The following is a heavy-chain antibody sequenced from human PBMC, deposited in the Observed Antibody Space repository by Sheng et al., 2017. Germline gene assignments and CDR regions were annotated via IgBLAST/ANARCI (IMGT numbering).Heavy chain of an antibody. CDR2: ISGSDGST. CDR3: TKGQYCSTTSCRRMTYYYYYMDV. V-gene: IGHV3-23*01. D-gene: IGHD2-2*01. CDR1: GFTFSKYA. Sequence: DVQLLESGGGLVQPGGSLRLSCTTSGFTFSKYAMSWVRQTPGKGLEWVSTISGSDGSTYYADSVKGRFTIFRDSFKNTLYLQMRGLRAEDTAIYYCTKGQYCSTTSCRRMTYYYYYMDVWGKGTTVSVSS. J-gene: IGHJ6*03.